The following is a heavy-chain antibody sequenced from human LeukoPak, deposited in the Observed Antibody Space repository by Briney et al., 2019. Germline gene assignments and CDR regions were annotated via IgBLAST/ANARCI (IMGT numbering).Heavy chain of an antibody. D-gene: IGHD3-9*01. CDR3: VKDRTEYYDLMTGSYTAFDL. Sequence: GGSLRLSCAASGFTFHDYAMHWVRQVPGKGLEWVSGITWNGGTTDYADSVKGRFTISRDNARNFLYLQINSLGAEDTAFYYCVKDRTEYYDLMTGSYTAFDLWGHGTLVTVSS. CDR2: ITWNGGTT. J-gene: IGHJ3*01. CDR1: GFTFHDYA. V-gene: IGHV3-9*01.